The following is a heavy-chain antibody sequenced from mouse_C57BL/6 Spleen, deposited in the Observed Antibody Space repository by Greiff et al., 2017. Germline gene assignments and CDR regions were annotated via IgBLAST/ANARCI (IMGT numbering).Heavy chain of an antibody. CDR2: INPSSGYT. D-gene: IGHD1-1*01. V-gene: IGHV1-4*01. CDR1: GYTFTSYT. J-gene: IGHJ2*01. Sequence: QVQLQQSGAELARPGASVKMSCKASGYTFTSYTMHWVKQRPGHGLEWIGYINPSSGYTKYNQKFKDKATLTADKSSSTAYMQLSSLTSEDSAVYYCARGGYYGSSYLDYWGQGTTLTVSS. CDR3: ARGGYYGSSYLDY.